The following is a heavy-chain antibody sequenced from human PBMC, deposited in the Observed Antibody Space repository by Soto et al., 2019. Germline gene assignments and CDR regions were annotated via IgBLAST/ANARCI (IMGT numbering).Heavy chain of an antibody. CDR2: ISYDGSNK. CDR1: GFTFSSYG. D-gene: IGHD5-12*01. CDR3: ANGPPYISGYDAFDI. V-gene: IGHV3-30*18. Sequence: QVQLVESGGGVVQPGRSLRLSCAASGFTFSSYGMHWVRQAPGKGLEWVAGISYDGSNKYYADSVKGRFTISRDNSKNTLYLQMNSLSAEDTAVYYCANGPPYISGYDAFDIWGQGTMVTVSS. J-gene: IGHJ3*02.